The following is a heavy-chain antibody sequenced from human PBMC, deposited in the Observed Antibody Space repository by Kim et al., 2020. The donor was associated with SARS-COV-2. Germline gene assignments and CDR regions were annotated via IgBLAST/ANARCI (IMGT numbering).Heavy chain of an antibody. J-gene: IGHJ4*02. D-gene: IGHD6-6*01. V-gene: IGHV3-30*01. Sequence: ADSVKGRFTISGDNSKNTRYLQLNSLRAEDTAVYYCARATGPYTSSSGIYDYWGQGTLVSVSS. CDR3: ARATGPYTSSSGIYDY.